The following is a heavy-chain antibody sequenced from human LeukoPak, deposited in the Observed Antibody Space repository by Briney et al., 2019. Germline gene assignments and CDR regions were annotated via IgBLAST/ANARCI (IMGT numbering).Heavy chain of an antibody. CDR1: GFTVSSNY. CDR3: VRGDYGDYSLFDY. V-gene: IGHV3-53*01. D-gene: IGHD4-17*01. Sequence: TGVSLRLSCAASGFTVSSNYMSWVRQAPGKGLEWVSVIYSGGSTYYADSVKGRFTISRDNSKNTLYLQMNSLRAEDTAVYYCVRGDYGDYSLFDYWGQGTLVTVHS. CDR2: IYSGGST. J-gene: IGHJ4*02.